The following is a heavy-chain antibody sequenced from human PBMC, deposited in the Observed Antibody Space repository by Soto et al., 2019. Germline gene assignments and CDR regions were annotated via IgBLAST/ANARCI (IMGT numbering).Heavy chain of an antibody. J-gene: IGHJ6*02. V-gene: IGHV1-2*02. Sequence: ASVKVSCKASGYTFTGYYMHWVRQAPGQGLEWMGWINPNSGGTNYAQKFQGRVTMTRDTSISTAYMELSRLRSDDTAVYYCARDLPYLRFLDWLPTPHGMDVWGQGTKVTV. D-gene: IGHD3-3*01. CDR2: INPNSGGT. CDR1: GYTFTGYY. CDR3: ARDLPYLRFLDWLPTPHGMDV.